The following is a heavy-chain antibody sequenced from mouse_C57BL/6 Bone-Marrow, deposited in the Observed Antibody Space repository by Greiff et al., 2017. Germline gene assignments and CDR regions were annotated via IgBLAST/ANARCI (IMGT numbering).Heavy chain of an antibody. CDR3: ARDGYYFDY. D-gene: IGHD2-2*01. CDR2: ISYDGSN. CDR1: GYSITSGYY. Sequence: EVKLQESGPGLVKPSQSLSLTCSVTGYSITSGYYWNWIRQFPGNKLEWMGYISYDGSNNYNPSLKNRISITRDTSKNQFFLKLNSVTTEDTATYYGARDGYYFDYWGQGTTLTVSS. J-gene: IGHJ2*01. V-gene: IGHV3-6*01.